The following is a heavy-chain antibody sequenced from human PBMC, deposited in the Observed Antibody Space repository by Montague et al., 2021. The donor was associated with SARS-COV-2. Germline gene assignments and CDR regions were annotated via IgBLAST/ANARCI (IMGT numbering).Heavy chain of an antibody. CDR2: IYYSGSN. D-gene: IGHD3-3*01. V-gene: IGHV4-39*01. Sequence: SETLSLTCTVSGGSISSSNYYWGWIRQPPGKGLEWIGSIYYSGSNYYTPSLKSRVTISVDTSKNQFSLRLSSVTDADTAVYYCARHSGRDTIFGVVIIFDAFDIWGQGTMVTVSS. J-gene: IGHJ3*02. CDR3: ARHSGRDTIFGVVIIFDAFDI. CDR1: GGSISSSNYY.